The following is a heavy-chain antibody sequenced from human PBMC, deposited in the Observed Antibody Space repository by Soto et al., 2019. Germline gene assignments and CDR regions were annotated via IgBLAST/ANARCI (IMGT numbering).Heavy chain of an antibody. Sequence: SETLSLTCTVSCGSISSGSYYWGWIRQPPGKGLEWIGSIYYSGSTYYNPSLKSRVTISVDTSKNQFSLKLSSVTAADTAVYYCARPATTLGPTSNNWFDPWGQGTLVTVSS. CDR2: IYYSGST. CDR3: ARPATTLGPTSNNWFDP. D-gene: IGHD7-27*01. V-gene: IGHV4-39*01. CDR1: CGSISSGSYY. J-gene: IGHJ5*02.